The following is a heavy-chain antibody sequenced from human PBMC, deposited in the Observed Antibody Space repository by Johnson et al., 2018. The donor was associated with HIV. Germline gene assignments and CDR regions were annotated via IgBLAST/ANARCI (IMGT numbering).Heavy chain of an antibody. CDR3: ARAGIVVLPAGAFDI. V-gene: IGHV3-30*03. CDR1: GFTFNIYG. CDR2: ISYDGRNK. D-gene: IGHD2-2*01. Sequence: QVQLVESGGGVVQPGRSLRLSCAASGFTFNIYGMHWVRQAPGKGLEWVATISYDGRNKFYADSVKGRFTISRDNSKNTLHLLMNSLRAEDTAVYYCARAGIVVLPAGAFDIWGQGTVVTVSS. J-gene: IGHJ3*02.